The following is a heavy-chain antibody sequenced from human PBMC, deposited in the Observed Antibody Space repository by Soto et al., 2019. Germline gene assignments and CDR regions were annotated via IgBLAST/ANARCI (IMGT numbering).Heavy chain of an antibody. CDR1: GGTFSSYA. Sequence: QVQLVQSGAEVKKPGSSVKVSCKASGGTFSSYAISWVRQAPGQGLEWMGGIIPIFGTANYAQKFQGRVMITAADSTRTAYMELSSLRSGDTAVYYCASARIEGVVVVPAAIDNWFDPWVQGTLVTVSS. V-gene: IGHV1-69*12. CDR2: IIPIFGTA. J-gene: IGHJ5*02. CDR3: ASARIEGVVVVPAAIDNWFDP. D-gene: IGHD2-2*01.